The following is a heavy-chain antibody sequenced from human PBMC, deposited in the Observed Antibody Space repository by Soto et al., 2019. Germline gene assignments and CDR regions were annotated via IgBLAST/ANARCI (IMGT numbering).Heavy chain of an antibody. CDR3: ARGGRDGYTFPFDY. Sequence: ASVKVSCKAFGYTFTDYYIHWVRQAPGQGLEWVGMINPRGDDTTYAQKFQDSVTMTRDTSTSTLYMELTSLRSEDSAVYPCARGGRDGYTFPFDYWGQGTLVTVSS. V-gene: IGHV1-46*01. CDR1: GYTFTDYY. D-gene: IGHD6-25*01. J-gene: IGHJ4*02. CDR2: INPRGDDT.